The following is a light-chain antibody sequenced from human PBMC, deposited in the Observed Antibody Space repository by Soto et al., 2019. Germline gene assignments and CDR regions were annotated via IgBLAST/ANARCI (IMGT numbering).Light chain of an antibody. CDR2: DAS. Sequence: EIVLTQSPATLSLSPGERATLSCRDSQSVSSYLAWYQQKPGQAPRLLIYDASNRATGIPARFSGSGSGTDSTLTISRLEPEDCALDYCHWRSNWATYTFGQGTKLAIK. V-gene: IGKV3-11*01. CDR3: HWRSNWATYT. J-gene: IGKJ2*01. CDR1: QSVSSY.